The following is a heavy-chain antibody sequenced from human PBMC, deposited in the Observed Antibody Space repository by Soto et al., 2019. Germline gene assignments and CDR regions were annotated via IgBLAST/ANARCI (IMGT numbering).Heavy chain of an antibody. CDR3: ATGGHNDGYNFYHGMDV. V-gene: IGHV1-69*01. CDR1: GGIFTNNA. Sequence: QVQVVQSGAEVKKPGSSVKVSCKVSGGIFTNNAISWVRQAPGQGLEGLGGVIPLFDTAYYAQIFRGRLRSSADGATTTAYMELSGLTSADTAVYFCATGGHNDGYNFYHGMDVWGQGTTGTVS. D-gene: IGHD3-16*01. CDR2: VIPLFDTA. J-gene: IGHJ6*02.